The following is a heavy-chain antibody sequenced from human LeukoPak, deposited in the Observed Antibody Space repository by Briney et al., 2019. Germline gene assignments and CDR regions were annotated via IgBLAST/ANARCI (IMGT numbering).Heavy chain of an antibody. CDR1: GGSVSSYY. D-gene: IGHD2-21*02. CDR2: IYYSGST. J-gene: IGHJ4*02. V-gene: IGHV4-59*02. Sequence: SETLSPTCTVSGGSVSSYYWSWIRQPPGKELEWIGYIYYSGSTNYNPSLKSRVTISVDTSKNQFSLNLSSVTAADTAVYYCARDRGGDHCFDYWGQGTLVTVSS. CDR3: ARDRGGDHCFDY.